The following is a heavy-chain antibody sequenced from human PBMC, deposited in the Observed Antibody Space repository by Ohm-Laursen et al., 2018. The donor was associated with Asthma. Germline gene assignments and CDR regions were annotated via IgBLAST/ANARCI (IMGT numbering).Heavy chain of an antibody. CDR3: ARDRYDILTGYHGIYYYYYGMDV. CDR1: GGTFSSYA. D-gene: IGHD3-9*01. CDR2: IIPIFGTA. Sequence: SSVKVSCKASGGTFSSYAISWVRQAPGQGLEWMGGIIPIFGTANYAQKFQGRVTITADESTSTAYMDLGSLRSEDTAVYYCARDRYDILTGYHGIYYYYYGMDVWGQGTTVTVSS. V-gene: IGHV1-69*01. J-gene: IGHJ6*02.